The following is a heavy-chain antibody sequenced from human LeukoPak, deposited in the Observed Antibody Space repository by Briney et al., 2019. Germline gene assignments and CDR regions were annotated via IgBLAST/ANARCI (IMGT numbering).Heavy chain of an antibody. J-gene: IGHJ6*02. D-gene: IGHD2-2*01. Sequence: SETLSLTCAVYGGSFSGYYWSWIRQPPGKGLEWIGEINHSGSTNYNPSLKSRVTISVDTSKNQFPLKLSSVTAADTAVYYCARTRKVVVPAAMGFGYYYGMDVWGQGTTVTVSS. CDR1: GGSFSGYY. CDR3: ARTRKVVVPAAMGFGYYYGMDV. V-gene: IGHV4-34*01. CDR2: INHSGST.